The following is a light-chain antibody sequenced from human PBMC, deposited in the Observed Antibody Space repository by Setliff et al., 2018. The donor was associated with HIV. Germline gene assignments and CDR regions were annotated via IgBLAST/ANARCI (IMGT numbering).Light chain of an antibody. Sequence: QSALAQPASVSGSPGQSITISCTGTSSDVGGYNYVSWYQQHPGKAPKLILYEVTYRPSGVSNRFSGSKSGSTASLTISGLQADDEADYYCTSFTNSDSHYVFGSGTRSPS. CDR1: SSDVGGYNY. CDR3: TSFTNSDSHYV. CDR2: EVT. V-gene: IGLV2-14*01. J-gene: IGLJ1*01.